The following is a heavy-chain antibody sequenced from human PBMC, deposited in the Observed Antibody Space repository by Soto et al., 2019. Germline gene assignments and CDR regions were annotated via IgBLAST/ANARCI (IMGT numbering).Heavy chain of an antibody. Sequence: SETLSLTCAVYDGSSGGYRWNWIRQSPGKGLEWIGDINQTGRTNYNPSLKSRVTISVDTSKNQVSLRLTSVTAADTAVYYCARGSKVRVAARPHYYYSLDVWGLGTTVTAP. CDR2: INQTGRT. D-gene: IGHD6-6*01. CDR1: DGSSGGYR. V-gene: IGHV4-34*01. CDR3: ARGSKVRVAARPHYYYSLDV. J-gene: IGHJ6*02.